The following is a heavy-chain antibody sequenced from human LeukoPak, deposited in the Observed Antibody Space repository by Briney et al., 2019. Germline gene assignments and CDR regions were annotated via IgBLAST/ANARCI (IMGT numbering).Heavy chain of an antibody. V-gene: IGHV4-34*01. D-gene: IGHD1-26*01. J-gene: IGHJ4*02. CDR1: DTSINTYY. Sequence: PSETLSLTCTVSDTSINTYYWSWIRQPAGKGLEWIGEINHSGSTNYNPSLKSRVTISLDTSKNQFSLKLSSVTAADTAVYYCARRGYSGSYYSDWGQGTLVTVSS. CDR2: INHSGST. CDR3: ARRGYSGSYYSD.